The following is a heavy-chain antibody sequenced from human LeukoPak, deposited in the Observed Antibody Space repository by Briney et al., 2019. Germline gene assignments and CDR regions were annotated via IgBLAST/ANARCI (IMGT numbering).Heavy chain of an antibody. Sequence: GRSLRLSCAASEFTFSSYGMHWVRQAPGKGLEWVAVISYHGSNKYYADSVKGRFTISRDNSKNTLYLQMNSLSAEDTAVYYCATDQYSSGWSFDYWGQGTLVTVSS. J-gene: IGHJ4*02. CDR1: EFTFSSYG. CDR2: ISYHGSNK. CDR3: ATDQYSSGWSFDY. D-gene: IGHD6-19*01. V-gene: IGHV3-30*03.